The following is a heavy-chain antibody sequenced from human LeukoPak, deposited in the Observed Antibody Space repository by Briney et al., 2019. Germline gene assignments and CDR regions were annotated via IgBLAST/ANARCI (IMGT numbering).Heavy chain of an antibody. CDR3: ARDLYRDSLPVSWFDP. CDR1: GGTFSSYA. V-gene: IGHV1-69*05. CDR2: IIPIFGTA. Sequence: ASVKVSCKASGGTFSSYAISWVRQAPGQGPEWMGGIIPIFGTANYAQKFQGRVTMTTDTSTSTAYMELRSLRSDDTAVYYCARDLYRDSLPVSWFDPWGQGTLVTVSS. D-gene: IGHD4-11*01. J-gene: IGHJ5*02.